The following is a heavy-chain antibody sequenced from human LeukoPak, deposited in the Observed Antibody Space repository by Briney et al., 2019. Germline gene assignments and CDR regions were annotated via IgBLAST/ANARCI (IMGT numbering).Heavy chain of an antibody. CDR1: GYTFTGYY. Sequence: ASVKLSCKASGYTFTGYYMHWVRQAPGQGLEWMGWINPNSGGTNYAQKFQGRVTMTRNTSISTAYMELSSLRSEDTAVYYCARDNGGTAMAYYYYYYMDVWGKGTTVTISS. CDR3: ARDNGGTAMAYYYYYYMDV. V-gene: IGHV1-2*02. D-gene: IGHD5-18*01. J-gene: IGHJ6*03. CDR2: INPNSGGT.